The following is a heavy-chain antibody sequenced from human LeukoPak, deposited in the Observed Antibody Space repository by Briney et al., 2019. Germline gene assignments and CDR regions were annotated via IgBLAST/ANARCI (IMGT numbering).Heavy chain of an antibody. CDR1: GGTFSSYA. V-gene: IGHV1-18*01. CDR3: ARDRRGWTTENFDY. D-gene: IGHD3/OR15-3a*01. CDR2: INPNSGGT. J-gene: IGHJ4*02. Sequence: ASVKVSCKASGGTFSSYAISWVRQAPGQGLEWMGWINPNSGGTNYAQKFQGRVTMTTDTSTSTAYMELSSLRSEDTAVYYCARDRRGWTTENFDYWGQGTLVTVSS.